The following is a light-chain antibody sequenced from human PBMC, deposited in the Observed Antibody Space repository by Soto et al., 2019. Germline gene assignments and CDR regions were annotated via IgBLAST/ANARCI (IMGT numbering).Light chain of an antibody. CDR3: QQYGSSPAWT. Sequence: EIVMTQSPATLSVSPGERATLSCRASQSVSSYLAWYQQKPGQAPRLLIYDASTRATGIPARFSGSGSGTDFTLTITSLEPEDFAVYYCQQYGSSPAWTFGQGTKVDIK. V-gene: IGKV3D-15*01. CDR2: DAS. J-gene: IGKJ1*01. CDR1: QSVSSY.